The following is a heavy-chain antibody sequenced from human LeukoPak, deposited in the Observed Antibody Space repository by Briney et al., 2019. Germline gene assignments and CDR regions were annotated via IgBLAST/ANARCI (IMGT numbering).Heavy chain of an antibody. Sequence: SETLSLTCAVSGYSISNDYYWGWIRQPPGKGLEWIGSIYHSGSTYYNPSLKSRLIISVDTSKNQFSLKVTSVTAADTAVYYCARDVAAAATRKENYYGLDVWGKGTTVTVSS. D-gene: IGHD6-13*01. V-gene: IGHV4-38-2*02. CDR3: ARDVAAAATRKENYYGLDV. CDR2: IYHSGST. J-gene: IGHJ6*04. CDR1: GYSISNDYY.